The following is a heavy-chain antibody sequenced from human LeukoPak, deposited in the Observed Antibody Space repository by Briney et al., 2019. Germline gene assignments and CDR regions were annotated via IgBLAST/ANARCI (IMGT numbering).Heavy chain of an antibody. CDR2: INPNSGGT. J-gene: IGHJ3*02. Sequence: ASVKVSCKPSGYTFTSYYVHWGRQAPGQGLEWMGWINPNSGGTNYAQKFQGRVTMTRDTSIPTAYMELSRLRSDDTAMYYCARTWGLASCPGDCLHDAFDIWGQGTMVTVSS. CDR1: GYTFTSYY. CDR3: ARTWGLASCPGDCLHDAFDI. V-gene: IGHV1-2*02. D-gene: IGHD2-21*02.